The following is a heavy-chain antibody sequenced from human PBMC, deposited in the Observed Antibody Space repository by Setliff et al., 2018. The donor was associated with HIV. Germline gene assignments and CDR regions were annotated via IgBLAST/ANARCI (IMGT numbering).Heavy chain of an antibody. CDR3: ARDREIGEYCSGGGCYQDY. V-gene: IGHV1-2*06. J-gene: IGHJ4*02. Sequence: ASVKVSCKASGYTFTDYYMHWVRQAPGQGLEWMGRINPNSGGTNYAQKFPCRVTMTRDTSISTAYMELSGLRSDDTAVYYCARDREIGEYCSGGGCYQDYWGQGTLVTVSS. CDR1: GYTFTDYY. CDR2: INPNSGGT. D-gene: IGHD2-15*01.